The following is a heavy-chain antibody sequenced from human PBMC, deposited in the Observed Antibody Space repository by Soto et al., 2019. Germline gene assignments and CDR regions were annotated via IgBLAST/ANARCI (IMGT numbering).Heavy chain of an antibody. D-gene: IGHD5-12*01. CDR1: GFTFDDYT. CDR2: ISWDGGST. CDR3: AKDSGYDRSVLGYYYYYGMDV. V-gene: IGHV3-43*01. J-gene: IGHJ6*02. Sequence: GGSHRLSCAASGFTFDDYTMHWVRQAPGKGLEWVSLISWDGGSTYYADSVKGRFTISRDNSKNSLYLQMNSLRTEDTALYYCAKDSGYDRSVLGYYYYYGMDVWGQGTTVTVSS.